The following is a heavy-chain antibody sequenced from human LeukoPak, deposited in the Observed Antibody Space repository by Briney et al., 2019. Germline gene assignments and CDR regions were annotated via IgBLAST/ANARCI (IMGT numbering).Heavy chain of an antibody. Sequence: SETLPLTCTVPGGSISTYFWSWIRQPAGKGLEWIGRIYSSGRSNYNPSLKSRVTMSVDTSKSHFSLNLSSVTAADTAVYYCAREAYGDYHFDSWGLGTLVTVSS. CDR2: IYSSGRS. D-gene: IGHD4-17*01. V-gene: IGHV4-4*07. CDR3: AREAYGDYHFDS. J-gene: IGHJ4*02. CDR1: GGSISTYF.